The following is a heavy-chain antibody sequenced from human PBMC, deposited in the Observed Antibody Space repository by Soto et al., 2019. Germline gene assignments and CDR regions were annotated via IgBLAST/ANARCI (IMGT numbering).Heavy chain of an antibody. D-gene: IGHD6-19*01. J-gene: IGHJ3*02. CDR3: GRRGWYDVFDI. Sequence: SETLSLTCTVSGGSISSGGYYWSWIRQHPGKGLEWIGYSYYSGSTYYNPSLKSRVTISVDTSKSQLSLKLSSVTAADTAVYYCGRRGWYDVFDIWGQGTMVTVSS. CDR2: SYYSGST. CDR1: GGSISSGGYY. V-gene: IGHV4-31*03.